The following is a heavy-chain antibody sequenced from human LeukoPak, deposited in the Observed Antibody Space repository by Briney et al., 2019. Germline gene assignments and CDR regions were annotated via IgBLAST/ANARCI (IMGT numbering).Heavy chain of an antibody. CDR1: GFTVSSNS. J-gene: IGHJ1*01. CDR2: IKSKTDGGTT. Sequence: GGSLRLSCTVSGFTVSSNSMSWVRQAPGKGLEWVGRIKSKTDGGTTDYAAPVKGRFTVSRDDSKNTLYLQMNSLKTEDTAVYYCTTVEWYNLQHWARAPWSPSPQ. CDR3: TTVEWYNLQH. V-gene: IGHV3-15*01. D-gene: IGHD3-3*01.